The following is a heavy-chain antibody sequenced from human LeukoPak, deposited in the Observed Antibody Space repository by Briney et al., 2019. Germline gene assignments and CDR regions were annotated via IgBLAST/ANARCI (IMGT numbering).Heavy chain of an antibody. Sequence: SVKVSCKASGGTFSSYTISWVRQAPGQGLEWMGRIIPILGIANYAQKFQGRVTITADKSTSTAYMELSSLRSEDTAVYYCATYSGGWYTFDYWGQGTLVTVSS. CDR1: GGTFSSYT. CDR2: IIPILGIA. J-gene: IGHJ4*02. D-gene: IGHD6-19*01. CDR3: ATYSGGWYTFDY. V-gene: IGHV1-69*02.